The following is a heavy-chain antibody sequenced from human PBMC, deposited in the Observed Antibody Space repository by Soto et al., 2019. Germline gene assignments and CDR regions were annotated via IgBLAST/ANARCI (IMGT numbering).Heavy chain of an antibody. D-gene: IGHD2-15*01. CDR1: GFTFTSSA. J-gene: IGHJ6*02. V-gene: IGHV1-58*01. CDR3: AAGTDFYCSGGSCYYYYGMDV. CDR2: IVVGSGNT. Sequence: SVKVSCKASGFTFTSSAVQWVRQARGQRLEWIGWIVVGSGNTNYAQKFQERVTITRDMSTSTAYMELSSLRSEDTAVYYCAAGTDFYCSGGSCYYYYGMDVWGQGTTVTVSS.